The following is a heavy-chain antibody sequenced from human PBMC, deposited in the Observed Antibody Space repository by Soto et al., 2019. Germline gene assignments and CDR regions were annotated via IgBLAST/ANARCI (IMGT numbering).Heavy chain of an antibody. D-gene: IGHD6-19*01. CDR2: VSHDGSNK. CDR3: ARVSIAVAGIAYYFDY. V-gene: IGHV3-30-3*01. CDR1: GFSFSSCA. J-gene: IGHJ4*02. Sequence: QVQLVGSGGGVVQPGRSLRLSCAASGFSFSSCAMHWVRQAPGKGLEWVAVVSHDGSNKYYADSVKGRVTISRDNSINTVYLQINSLRAEDTAVYYCARVSIAVAGIAYYFDYWGQGTLVTVSS.